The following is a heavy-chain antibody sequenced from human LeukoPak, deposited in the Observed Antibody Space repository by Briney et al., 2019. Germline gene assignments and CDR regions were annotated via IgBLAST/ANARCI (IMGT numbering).Heavy chain of an antibody. D-gene: IGHD4-23*01. CDR3: ARELTYAVTADMDV. CDR2: ISSSSSYI. V-gene: IGHV3-21*01. J-gene: IGHJ6*03. Sequence: GGSLRLSCAASGFTLSSYSMNWVRQAPGKGLEWVSSISSSSSYIYYADSVKGRFTISRDNAKNSLYLQMNSLRAEDTAVYYCARELTYAVTADMDVWGKGTTVTASS. CDR1: GFTLSSYS.